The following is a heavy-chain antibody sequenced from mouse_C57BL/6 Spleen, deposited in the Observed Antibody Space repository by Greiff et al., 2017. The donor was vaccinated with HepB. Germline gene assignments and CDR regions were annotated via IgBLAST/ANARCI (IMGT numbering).Heavy chain of an antibody. V-gene: IGHV1-74*01. J-gene: IGHJ4*01. Sequence: QVHVKQPGAELVKPGASVKVSCKASGYTFTSYWMHWVKQRPGQGLEWIGRIHPSDSDTNYNQKFKGKATLTVDKSSSTAYMQLSSLTSEDSAVYYCAMDYYGSSYYAMDYWGQGTSVTVSS. CDR2: IHPSDSDT. CDR1: GYTFTSYW. D-gene: IGHD1-1*01. CDR3: AMDYYGSSYYAMDY.